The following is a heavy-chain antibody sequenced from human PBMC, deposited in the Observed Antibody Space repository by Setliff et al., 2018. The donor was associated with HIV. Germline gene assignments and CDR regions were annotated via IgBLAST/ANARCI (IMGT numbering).Heavy chain of an antibody. V-gene: IGHV4-61*02. CDR1: GGSISRGSYY. D-gene: IGHD1-26*01. CDR2: IYTNGNT. CDR3: ARGDGGSYYPGI. J-gene: IGHJ3*02. Sequence: PSETLSLTCTVSGGSISRGSYYWSWIRQPAGKGLEWIGRIYTNGNTNYNPSLKSRVTISVDTSKNQFSLKLSSVTAADTAVYYCARGDGGSYYPGIWGQGTMVTVSS.